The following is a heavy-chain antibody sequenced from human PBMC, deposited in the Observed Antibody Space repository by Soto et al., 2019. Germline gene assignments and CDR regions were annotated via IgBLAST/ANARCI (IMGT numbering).Heavy chain of an antibody. CDR2: INPNSGGT. CDR1: GYTFTGYY. V-gene: IGHV1-2*04. D-gene: IGHD6-19*01. Sequence: ASVKVSCKASGYTFTGYYMHWVRQAPGQGLEWMGWINPNSGGTNYAQKFQGWVTMTRDTSISTAYMELSRLRSDDTAVYYCARGFTYGSGWYGYDAFVIGGQGTMVTVPS. J-gene: IGHJ3*02. CDR3: ARGFTYGSGWYGYDAFVI.